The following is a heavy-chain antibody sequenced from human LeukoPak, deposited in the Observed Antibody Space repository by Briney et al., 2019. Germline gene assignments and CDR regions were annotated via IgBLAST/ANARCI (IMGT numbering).Heavy chain of an antibody. CDR2: IYSGGST. D-gene: IGHD5-12*01. J-gene: IGHJ4*02. V-gene: IGHV3-66*01. CDR3: ARGRLRPDY. CDR1: GFTVSSNY. Sequence: QTGGSLRLSCAASGFTVSSNYMSWVRQAPGKGLEWVSVIYSGGSTYYADSVKGRFTISRDNAKNSLYLQMNSLRVEDTAVYYCARGRLRPDYWGQGTLVTVSS.